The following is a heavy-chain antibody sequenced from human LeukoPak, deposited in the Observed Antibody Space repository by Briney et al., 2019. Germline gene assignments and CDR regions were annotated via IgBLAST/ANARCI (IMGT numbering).Heavy chain of an antibody. CDR1: GFTVSSNY. Sequence: GGSLRLSCAASGFTVSSNYMSWVRQAPGKGLEWVSVIYSGGSTYYADSVKGRFTISRDNSKNTLYLQMNSLRAEDTAVYYCAKVPRPVYYFDYWGQGTLVTVSS. CDR2: IYSGGST. CDR3: AKVPRPVYYFDY. D-gene: IGHD6-6*01. V-gene: IGHV3-53*01. J-gene: IGHJ4*02.